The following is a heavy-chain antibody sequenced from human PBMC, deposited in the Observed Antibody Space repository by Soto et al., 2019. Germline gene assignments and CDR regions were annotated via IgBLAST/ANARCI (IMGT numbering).Heavy chain of an antibody. Sequence: QVQLVQSGAEVKKPGASVKVSCKASGYTFTNYGISWVRQAPGQGLEWTGWISGYTGDTKNAQKLQGRVTVTTDTSTSTSYMELRSLRSDDTAIYYCARSLGSGTGFDYWGQGTLVTVSS. CDR1: GYTFTNYG. J-gene: IGHJ4*02. D-gene: IGHD3-10*01. V-gene: IGHV1-18*01. CDR3: ARSLGSGTGFDY. CDR2: ISGYTGDT.